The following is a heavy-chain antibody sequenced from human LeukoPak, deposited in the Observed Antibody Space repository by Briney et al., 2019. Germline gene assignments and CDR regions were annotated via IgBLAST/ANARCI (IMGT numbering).Heavy chain of an antibody. CDR3: ARDSEAGLLWFGEQTAFDY. CDR2: IRQDGSEK. Sequence: GGSLRLSCAVSGFTVSSNYMSWVRQAPGKGLEWVANIRQDGSEKYYVDSVKGRFTISRDNAKNSLYLQMNSLRAEDTAVYYCARDSEAGLLWFGEQTAFDYWGQGTLVTVSS. CDR1: GFTVSSNY. D-gene: IGHD3-10*01. V-gene: IGHV3-7*01. J-gene: IGHJ4*02.